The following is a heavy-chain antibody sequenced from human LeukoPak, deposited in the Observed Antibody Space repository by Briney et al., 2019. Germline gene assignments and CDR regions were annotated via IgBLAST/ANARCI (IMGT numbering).Heavy chain of an antibody. J-gene: IGHJ4*02. V-gene: IGHV1-46*01. CDR3: ARDPKDDSSGYYYFDY. D-gene: IGHD3-22*01. Sequence: ASVKVSCKASGYTFTSNHMHWVRQAPGQGLEWMGVINPSGGRTSYAQKFQGRVTMTRDMSTSTVYMELSSLRSEDTAVYYCARDPKDDSSGYYYFDYWGQGTLVTVSS. CDR2: INPSGGRT. CDR1: GYTFTSNH.